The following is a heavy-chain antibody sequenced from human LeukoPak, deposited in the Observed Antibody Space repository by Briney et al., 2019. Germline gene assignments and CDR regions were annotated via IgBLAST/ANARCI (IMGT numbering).Heavy chain of an antibody. V-gene: IGHV1-69*13. CDR3: AAGGAYEFRDDY. Sequence: ASVKVSCKASGGSFTSYGISWVRQAPGQGLEWMGKIIPIYGRANYGQKFQGRVTITADELTTTSYMELSSLTAEDMAVYYCAAGGAYEFRDDYWGQGTLLTVSS. D-gene: IGHD3-3*01. CDR1: GGSFTSYG. CDR2: IIPIYGRA. J-gene: IGHJ4*02.